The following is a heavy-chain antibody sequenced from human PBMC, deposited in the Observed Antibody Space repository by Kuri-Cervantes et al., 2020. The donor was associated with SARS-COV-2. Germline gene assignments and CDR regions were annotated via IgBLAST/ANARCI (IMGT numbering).Heavy chain of an antibody. J-gene: IGHJ4*02. Sequence: SETLSLTCTVSGGSISSHYWSWIRQPPGKGLEWIGRIYTSGSTNYNPSLKSRVTMSVDTSKNQFSLKLSSVTAADTAVYYCARHGTGYDFWSGYYGEDYWGQGTLVTVSS. D-gene: IGHD3-3*01. CDR2: IYTSGST. CDR1: GGSISSHY. V-gene: IGHV4-4*07. CDR3: ARHGTGYDFWSGYYGEDY.